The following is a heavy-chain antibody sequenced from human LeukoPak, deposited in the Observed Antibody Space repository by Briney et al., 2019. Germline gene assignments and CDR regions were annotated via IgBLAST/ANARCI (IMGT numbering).Heavy chain of an antibody. CDR3: RREAGPTALIDH. CDR2: IRSKRNNYAT. Sequence: GGSLKLSCAASGFSFSGSALHWVRQASGKGLEWVGRIRSKRNNYATEYGASVKGRFTISRDESKNTAYLQMNSRKSEVTDVYSCRREAGPTALIDHWGHGPLVSVSS. J-gene: IGHJ4*01. D-gene: IGHD5-18*01. CDR1: GFSFSGSA. V-gene: IGHV3-73*01.